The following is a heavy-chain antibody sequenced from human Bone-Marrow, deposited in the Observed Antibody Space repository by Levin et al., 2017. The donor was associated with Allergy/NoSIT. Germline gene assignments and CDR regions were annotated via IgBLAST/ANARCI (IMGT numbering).Heavy chain of an antibody. V-gene: IGHV3-7*01. Sequence: GGSLRLSCAASGFTFSTYWMSWVRQAPGKGLEWVANIRQDGSEKYYVDSVKGRFTISRDNAKKSLYLQMNSLRAEDTAVYFCARWDYGDSRPYYYYYGMDVWGQGTTVTVSS. J-gene: IGHJ6*02. CDR1: GFTFSTYW. CDR2: IRQDGSEK. CDR3: ARWDYGDSRPYYYYYGMDV. D-gene: IGHD4-17*01.